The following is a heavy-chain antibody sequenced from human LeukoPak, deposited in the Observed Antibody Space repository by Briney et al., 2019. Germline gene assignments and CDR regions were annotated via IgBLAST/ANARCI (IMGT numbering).Heavy chain of an antibody. CDR1: GFTFSSYS. J-gene: IGHJ3*02. D-gene: IGHD2-2*01. CDR3: ARDSQDQLLLGAFDI. Sequence: PGGSLRLSCAASGFTFSSYSMNWVRQAPGKGLEWVSYISSSSSTIYYADSVKGRFTISRDNAKNSLYLQMNSLRAEDTAVYYCARDSQDQLLLGAFDIWGQGTMVTVSS. CDR2: ISSSSSTI. V-gene: IGHV3-48*04.